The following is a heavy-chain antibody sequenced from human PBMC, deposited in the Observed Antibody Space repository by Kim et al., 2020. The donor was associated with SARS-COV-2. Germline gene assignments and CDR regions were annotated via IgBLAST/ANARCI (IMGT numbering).Heavy chain of an antibody. V-gene: IGHV4-39*01. CDR1: GGSISSSSYY. CDR3: ARHYDSSGYSLSP. J-gene: IGHJ4*02. D-gene: IGHD3-22*01. Sequence: SETLSLTCTVSGGSISSSSYYWGWIRQPPGKGLEWIGSIYYSGSTYYNPSLKSRVTISVDTSKNQFALKLSSVTAADTAVYYCARHYDSSGYSLSPWGQGTLVTVSS. CDR2: IYYSGST.